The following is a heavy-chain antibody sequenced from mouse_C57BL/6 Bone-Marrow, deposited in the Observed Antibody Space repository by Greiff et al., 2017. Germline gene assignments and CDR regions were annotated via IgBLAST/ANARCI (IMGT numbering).Heavy chain of an antibody. J-gene: IGHJ1*03. CDR3: AIWETTGYFDV. Sequence: QVQLQQPGAELVKPGASVKLSCKASGYTFTSYWMHWVKQRPGRGLEWIGRIDPTSGGTKYNEKFKSKATLTIDKPSSTAYMQLSNLTSADSAVYYCAIWETTGYFDVWGTGTTVTVSS. V-gene: IGHV1-72*01. CDR2: IDPTSGGT. CDR1: GYTFTSYW. D-gene: IGHD1-1*01.